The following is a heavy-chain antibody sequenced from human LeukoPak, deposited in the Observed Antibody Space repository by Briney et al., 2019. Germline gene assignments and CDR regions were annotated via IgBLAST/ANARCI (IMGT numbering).Heavy chain of an antibody. Sequence: GGSLRLSCTASGFNFGDYGLSWVRQAPGKGLEWIGFIRRKANDGTTEYAASVKGRFTISRDDSKTIAYLQMDGLQTEDTALYYCTRADGDYDHRFFDYWGQGTQVIVSS. J-gene: IGHJ4*02. D-gene: IGHD4-17*01. V-gene: IGHV3-49*04. CDR2: IRRKANDGTT. CDR3: TRADGDYDHRFFDY. CDR1: GFNFGDYG.